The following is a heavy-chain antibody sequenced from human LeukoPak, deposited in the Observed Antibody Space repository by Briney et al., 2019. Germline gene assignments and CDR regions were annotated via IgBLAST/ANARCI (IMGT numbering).Heavy chain of an antibody. D-gene: IGHD5-24*01. CDR1: GYTFTRYY. CDR2: IDPSGGST. CDR3: ARDFGEMPNY. J-gene: IGHJ4*02. V-gene: IGHV1-46*01. Sequence: ASVKVSCKASGYTFTRYYMHWVRQAPGQGLEWMGIIDPSGGSTSYAQNFQGGVTMTRDATTSTVYLELRSLRSDDTAVYYCARDFGEMPNYWGQGTLVTVSS.